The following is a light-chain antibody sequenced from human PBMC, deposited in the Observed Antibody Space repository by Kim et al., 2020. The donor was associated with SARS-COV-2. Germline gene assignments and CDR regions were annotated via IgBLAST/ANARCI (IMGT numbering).Light chain of an antibody. Sequence: DIQMTQSPSTLSASIGDRVSITCRASQTIRSSLAWYQQNPGKAPKLLILDASNLESGVPSRFSGSGSGTEFTLTINGLQPEDCATYYCQHYNGFPSFGQGTKLEI. V-gene: IGKV1-5*01. CDR2: DAS. J-gene: IGKJ2*01. CDR1: QTIRSS. CDR3: QHYNGFPS.